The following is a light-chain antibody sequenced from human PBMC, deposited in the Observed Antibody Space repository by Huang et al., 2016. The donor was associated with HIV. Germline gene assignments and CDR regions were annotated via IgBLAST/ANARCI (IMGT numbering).Light chain of an antibody. CDR3: QQSYNMPLT. V-gene: IGKV1-39*01. CDR1: QSISTH. CDR2: AAS. Sequence: DIQMTQSPSSLSASMGDRITITCRASQSISTHLNWYQQKQGKAPKLLIYAASSLQSGVPSRFSGSGSETDFTLTISSLQPEDFAAYYCQQSYNMPLTFGPGTKVDI. J-gene: IGKJ3*01.